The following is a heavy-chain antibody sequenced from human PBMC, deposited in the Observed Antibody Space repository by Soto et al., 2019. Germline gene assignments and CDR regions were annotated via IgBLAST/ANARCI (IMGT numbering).Heavy chain of an antibody. CDR3: AREYCTSISCYSYFDP. J-gene: IGHJ5*02. Sequence: ASVKVSCKASGYTFSPYAIHWVRQAPGQRPEWMGWINPGNSNTKYSQKFQGRFTMNSDTSASTAYMELSSLRSEDTAVYYCAREYCTSISCYSYFDPWGKGTLVTVPS. V-gene: IGHV1-3*01. D-gene: IGHD2-2*01. CDR1: GYTFSPYA. CDR2: INPGNSNT.